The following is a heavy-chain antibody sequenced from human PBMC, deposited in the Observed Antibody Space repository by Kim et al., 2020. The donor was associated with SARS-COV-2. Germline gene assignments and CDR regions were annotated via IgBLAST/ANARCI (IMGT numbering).Heavy chain of an antibody. Sequence: ASVKVSCKASGYTFTSYGISWVRQAPGQGLEWMGWISAYNGNTNYAQKLQGRVTMTTDTSTSTAYMELRSLRSDDTAVYYCATNVNIAVAGKGGYYYYYYGMDVWGQGTTVTVSS. CDR2: ISAYNGNT. D-gene: IGHD6-19*01. V-gene: IGHV1-18*04. CDR3: ATNVNIAVAGKGGYYYYYYGMDV. J-gene: IGHJ6*02. CDR1: GYTFTSYG.